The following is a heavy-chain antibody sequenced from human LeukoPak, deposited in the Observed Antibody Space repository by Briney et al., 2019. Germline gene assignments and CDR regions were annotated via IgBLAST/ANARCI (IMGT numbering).Heavy chain of an antibody. V-gene: IGHV1-18*01. Sequence: GASVTVSCKDSGYTFTSYGISWVRQAPGQGREWMGWISAYNGNTNYAQKLQGRVTMTTDTSTSTAYMELRSLRYDDTAVYYCGVVGVVVPAATPFEYWGQGTLVTVSS. CDR1: GYTFTSYG. CDR3: GVVGVVVPAATPFEY. CDR2: ISAYNGNT. J-gene: IGHJ4*02. D-gene: IGHD2-2*01.